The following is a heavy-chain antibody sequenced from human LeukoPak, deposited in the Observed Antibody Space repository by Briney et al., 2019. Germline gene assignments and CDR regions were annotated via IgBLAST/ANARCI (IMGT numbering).Heavy chain of an antibody. J-gene: IGHJ6*02. D-gene: IGHD2-21*02. CDR2: ITGSGGTT. V-gene: IGHV3-23*01. CDR1: GFTFTNYV. CDR3: AKDPGEGDCYVDV. Sequence: PGGSLRLSCAASGFTFTNYVMSWVRQPPGKGLEWVSTITGSGGTTYYADSVKGRFTISRDNSKNTLSLQMNSLRAEDTAVYYCAKDPGEGDCYVDVWGQGTTVIVSS.